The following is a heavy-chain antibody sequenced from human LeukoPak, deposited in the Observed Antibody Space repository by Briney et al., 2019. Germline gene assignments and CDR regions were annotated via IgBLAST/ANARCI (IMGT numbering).Heavy chain of an antibody. Sequence: ASVKVSCKASGYTFTGYYMHWVRQAPGQGLEWMAGINPNSGGTNYAQKFQGRVTMTRDTSISTAYMELSRLRSDDTAVYYCARGPGDGYYTERAFDIWGQRTMVTVSS. D-gene: IGHD5-24*01. CDR2: INPNSGGT. V-gene: IGHV1-2*02. CDR3: ARGPGDGYYTERAFDI. J-gene: IGHJ3*02. CDR1: GYTFTGYY.